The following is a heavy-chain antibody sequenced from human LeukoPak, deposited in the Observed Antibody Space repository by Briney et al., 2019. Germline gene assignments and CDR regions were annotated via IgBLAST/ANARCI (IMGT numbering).Heavy chain of an antibody. V-gene: IGHV3-30*18. CDR3: AKDGEMATIHYYYGMDA. CDR1: GFTFSSYG. J-gene: IGHJ6*02. Sequence: PGRSLRLSCAASGFTFSSYGMHWVRQAPGKGLEWVAVISYDGSNKYYADSVKGRFTISRDNSKNTLYLQMNSLRAEDTAVYYCAKDGEMATIHYYYGMDAWGQGTTVTVSS. CDR2: ISYDGSNK. D-gene: IGHD5-24*01.